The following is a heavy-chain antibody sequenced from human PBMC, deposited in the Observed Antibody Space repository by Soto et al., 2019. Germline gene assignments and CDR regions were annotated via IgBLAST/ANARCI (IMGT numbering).Heavy chain of an antibody. CDR3: ARDRYYYGSGSYSLLGYFDY. D-gene: IGHD3-10*01. Sequence: SVKVSCKASGGTFSSYAISWVRQAPGQGLEWMGGIIPIFGAANYAQKFQGRVTITADESTSTAYMELSSLRSEDTAVYYCARDRYYYGSGSYSLLGYFDYWGQGTLVTVSS. CDR1: GGTFSSYA. V-gene: IGHV1-69*13. CDR2: IIPIFGAA. J-gene: IGHJ4*02.